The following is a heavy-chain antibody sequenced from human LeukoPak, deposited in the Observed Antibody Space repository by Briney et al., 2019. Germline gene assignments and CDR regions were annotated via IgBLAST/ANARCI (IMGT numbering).Heavy chain of an antibody. Sequence: RTGGSLRLSCAASGFTFSSYGMHWVRQAPGKGLEWVAFIRYDGSNKYYADSVKGRFTISRDNSKNTLYLQMNSLRAEDTAVYYCASGAYYYYGMDVWGQGTTVTVSS. D-gene: IGHD3-10*01. CDR1: GFTFSSYG. CDR3: ASGAYYYYGMDV. CDR2: IRYDGSNK. V-gene: IGHV3-30*02. J-gene: IGHJ6*02.